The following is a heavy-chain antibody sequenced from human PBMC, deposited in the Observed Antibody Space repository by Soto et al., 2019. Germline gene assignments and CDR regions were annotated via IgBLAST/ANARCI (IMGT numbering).Heavy chain of an antibody. J-gene: IGHJ6*02. CDR2: ISAYNGNT. D-gene: IGHD3-16*01. CDR3: ARDTTTTFPFCGMDV. V-gene: IGHV1-18*01. CDR1: GYTFTSCG. Sequence: ASVKVSCKASGYTFTSCGISWVRQAPGQGLEWMGWISAYNGNTNYAQKFQGRVTMTTDTSTSTAYMDLRSLRSDDTAVYYCARDTTTTFPFCGMDVWGQGTTVTVSS.